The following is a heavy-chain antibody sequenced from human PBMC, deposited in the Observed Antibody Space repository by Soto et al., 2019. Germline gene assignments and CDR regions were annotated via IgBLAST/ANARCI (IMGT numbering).Heavy chain of an antibody. V-gene: IGHV3-7*03. CDR1: GFTFRDYW. J-gene: IGHJ1*01. Sequence: EVQLVDSGGGLVQPGGSLRLSCAASGFTFRDYWMNWIRQAPGKGLEWVANIKVDGTEKNYLDSVKGRFTISRDNARNSVYLQMRRLGVGDTAVYYCVRDEICDGVTCILGYFRQWGQGTLVTVSS. CDR2: IKVDGTEK. D-gene: IGHD2-21*01. CDR3: VRDEICDGVTCILGYFRQ.